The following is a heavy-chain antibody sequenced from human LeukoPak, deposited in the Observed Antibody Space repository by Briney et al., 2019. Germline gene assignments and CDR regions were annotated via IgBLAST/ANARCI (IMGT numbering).Heavy chain of an antibody. V-gene: IGHV3-73*01. Sequence: PGGSLRLSCAASGFTFSGSAMHWVRQASGKGLEWFGRIRSKANSYATAYAASVKGRFTISRDDSKNTAYLQMNSLKTEDTAVYYCTRPSIAADYWGQGTLVTVSS. CDR2: IRSKANSYAT. CDR3: TRPSIAADY. J-gene: IGHJ4*02. D-gene: IGHD6-13*01. CDR1: GFTFSGSA.